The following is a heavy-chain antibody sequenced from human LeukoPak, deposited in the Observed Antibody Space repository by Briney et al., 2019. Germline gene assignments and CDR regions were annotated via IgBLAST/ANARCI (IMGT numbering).Heavy chain of an antibody. CDR3: AHSIGYSSSSGWFDP. D-gene: IGHD6-6*01. CDR2: IYWNDDK. CDR1: GFSLRTSGVG. V-gene: IGHV2-5*01. J-gene: IGHJ5*02. Sequence: SGPTLVKPTQTLTLTCTFSGFSLRTSGVGVGWIRQPPGKALEWLALIYWNDDKRYSPSLKSRLTITKDTSKNQVVLTMTNMDPVDTATYYCAHSIGYSSSSGWFDPWGQGTLVTVSS.